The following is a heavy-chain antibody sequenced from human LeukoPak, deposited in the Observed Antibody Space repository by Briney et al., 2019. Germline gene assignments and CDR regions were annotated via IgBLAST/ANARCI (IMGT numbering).Heavy chain of an antibody. CDR2: INPNSGGT. CDR1: GYTFTGYY. Sequence: ASVKVSCKASGYTFTGYYMHWVRQAPGQGLEWMGRINPNSGGTNYAQKVQGRVSLTRDTSISTAYMELRRLRSDDTAVYYCARDKSLGELSLEDYWGQGTLVTVSS. J-gene: IGHJ4*02. D-gene: IGHD3-16*02. CDR3: ARDKSLGELSLEDY. V-gene: IGHV1-2*06.